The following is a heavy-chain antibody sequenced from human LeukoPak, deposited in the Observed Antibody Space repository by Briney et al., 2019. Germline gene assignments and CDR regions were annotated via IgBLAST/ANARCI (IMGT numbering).Heavy chain of an antibody. D-gene: IGHD3-10*01. J-gene: IGHJ4*02. Sequence: GGSLRLSCAASGFTLSSYSMNWVRQAPGKGLEWVSAISGSGGSTYYADSVKGRFTISRDNSKNTLYLQMNSLRAEDTAVYYCAKRGGYGSGSYQYYFDYWGQGTLVTVSS. CDR1: GFTLSSYS. CDR2: ISGSGGST. CDR3: AKRGGYGSGSYQYYFDY. V-gene: IGHV3-23*01.